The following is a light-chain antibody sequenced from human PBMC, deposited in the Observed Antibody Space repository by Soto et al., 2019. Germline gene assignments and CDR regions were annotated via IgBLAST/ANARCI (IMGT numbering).Light chain of an antibody. CDR1: QSVRNVY. V-gene: IGKV3-20*01. CDR3: QQSGNSPRT. CDR2: DAS. J-gene: IGKJ2*01. Sequence: EIVLTQSPCTLSLSPGERATLSCRASQSVRNVYLAWYQQKPGQAPRLLIYDASNRATGIPDRFSGSGCGTDFTFTITRLETEDFAVYYCQQSGNSPRTFGQGTKLEIK.